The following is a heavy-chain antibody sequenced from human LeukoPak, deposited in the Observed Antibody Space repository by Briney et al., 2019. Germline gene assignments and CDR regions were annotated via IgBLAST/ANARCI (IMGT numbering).Heavy chain of an antibody. CDR3: ARPFYCSSTTCYDNWFDP. CDR2: ISAYNGNT. Sequence: ASVKVSCKASGYTFTGYYMHWVRQAPGQGLEWMGWISAYNGNTNYAQKLQGRVTMTTHTSTSTAYMELRSLRSDDTAVYYCARPFYCSSTTCYDNWFDPWGQGTLVTVSS. V-gene: IGHV1-18*04. CDR1: GYTFTGYY. J-gene: IGHJ5*02. D-gene: IGHD2-2*01.